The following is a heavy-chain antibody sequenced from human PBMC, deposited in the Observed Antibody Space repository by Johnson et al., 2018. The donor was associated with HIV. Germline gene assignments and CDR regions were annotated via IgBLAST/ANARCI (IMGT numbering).Heavy chain of an antibody. J-gene: IGHJ3*02. Sequence: VQLVESGGGLVQPGGSLRLSCAASGFTVSSNYMSWVRQAPGMGLEWVSVIYSGGSTYYADSVKGRFPISSDNAKNSPYLQMNSLRAEDTAVYYCARESLEFWSRGVCWRSAFDIWGQGTMVTVSS. CDR1: GFTVSSNY. D-gene: IGHD2-8*01. V-gene: IGHV3-66*01. CDR2: IYSGGST. CDR3: ARESLEFWSRGVCWRSAFDI.